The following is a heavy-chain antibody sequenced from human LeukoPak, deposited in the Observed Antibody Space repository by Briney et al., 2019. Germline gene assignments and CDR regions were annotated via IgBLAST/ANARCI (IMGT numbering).Heavy chain of an antibody. CDR1: GYTFTSYD. J-gene: IGHJ4*02. D-gene: IGHD3-22*01. CDR2: FDPEDGET. Sequence: ASVKVSCKASGYTFTSYDINWVRQATGQGLEWMGGFDPEDGETIYAQKFQGRVTMTEDTSTDTAYMELSSLRSEDTAVYYCARPRGNYYDSSGYYEDYWGQGTLVTVSS. CDR3: ARPRGNYYDSSGYYEDY. V-gene: IGHV1-24*01.